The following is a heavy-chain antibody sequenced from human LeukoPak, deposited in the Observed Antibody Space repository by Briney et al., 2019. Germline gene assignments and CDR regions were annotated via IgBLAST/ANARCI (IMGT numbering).Heavy chain of an antibody. V-gene: IGHV3-7*01. Sequence: GGSLRLSCAASGFTFSSYWMTWVRQAPGKGLEWVAYMKQDGSEIYYVDSVKGRFTISRDNANNSLYLQMDSLRAEDTALYYCARGVYQFDYWGQGTLVTVSS. CDR2: MKQDGSEI. D-gene: IGHD3-16*02. J-gene: IGHJ4*02. CDR1: GFTFSSYW. CDR3: ARGVYQFDY.